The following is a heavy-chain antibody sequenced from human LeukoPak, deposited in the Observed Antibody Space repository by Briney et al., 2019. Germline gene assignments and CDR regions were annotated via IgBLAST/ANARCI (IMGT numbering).Heavy chain of an antibody. CDR2: ISWNSGSI. D-gene: IGHD6-19*01. Sequence: PGGSLRLSCAASGFTFDDYAMHWVRQAPGKGLEWVSGISWNSGSIDYADSVKGRFTISRDNAKNTLYLQMGSLRAEDMAVYYCARKTYSSGWYDYWGQGTLVTVSS. CDR3: ARKTYSSGWYDY. V-gene: IGHV3-9*03. J-gene: IGHJ4*02. CDR1: GFTFDDYA.